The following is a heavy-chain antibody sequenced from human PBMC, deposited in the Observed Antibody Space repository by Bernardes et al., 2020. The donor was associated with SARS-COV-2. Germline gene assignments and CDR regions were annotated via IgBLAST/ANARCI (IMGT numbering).Heavy chain of an antibody. CDR2: MNPNSGNT. CDR3: AAAEVVVVPAAMASYYYYGMDV. V-gene: IGHV1-8*01. Sequence: ASVKVSCKASGYTFTSYDINWVRQATGQGLEWMGWMNPNSGNTGYAQKFQGRVTMTRNTSISTAYMELSSLRSEDTAVYYCAAAEVVVVPAAMASYYYYGMDVWGQRTTVTVSS. CDR1: GYTFTSYD. J-gene: IGHJ6*02. D-gene: IGHD2-2*01.